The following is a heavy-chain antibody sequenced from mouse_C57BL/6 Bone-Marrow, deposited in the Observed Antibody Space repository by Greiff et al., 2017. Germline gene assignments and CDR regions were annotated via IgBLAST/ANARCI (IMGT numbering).Heavy chain of an antibody. CDR2: IDPSDSYT. V-gene: IGHV1-69*01. CDR3: ARCEGYSFAY. Sequence: QVQLQQPGAELVMPGASVKLSCKASGYTFTSYWMHWVKQRPGQGLEWIGEIDPSDSYTNYNQKFKGKSTLTVDKSSSTAYMQLSSLTSEDSAVYCCARCEGYSFAYWGQGTLVTVSA. D-gene: IGHD2-3*01. CDR1: GYTFTSYW. J-gene: IGHJ3*01.